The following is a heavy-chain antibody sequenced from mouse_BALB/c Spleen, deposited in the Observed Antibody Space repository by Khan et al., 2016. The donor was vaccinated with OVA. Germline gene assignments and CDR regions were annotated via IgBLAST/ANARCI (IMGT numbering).Heavy chain of an antibody. CDR3: ARAAYDGYYDY. D-gene: IGHD2-3*01. Sequence: QVQLQQSGPELVRPGVSVKISCKGAGYTFTDYAMYWVKQSHAESLEWIGLIRTYSGNTNYNQKFKGKATMTVDKSSTTAYMELARLTSEDSAIYYGARAAYDGYYDYWGQGTTLTVSS. CDR2: IRTYSGNT. V-gene: IGHV1S137*01. J-gene: IGHJ2*01. CDR1: GYTFTDYA.